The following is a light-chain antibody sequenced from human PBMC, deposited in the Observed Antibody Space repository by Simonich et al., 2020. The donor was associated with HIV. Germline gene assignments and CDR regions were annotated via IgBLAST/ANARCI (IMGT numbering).Light chain of an antibody. CDR2: EGS. CDR3: CSYATSNTLV. CDR1: SSDVGSYNL. J-gene: IGLJ2*01. V-gene: IGLV2-23*01. Sequence: QSALTQPASVSGSPGQSITIPCTGTSSDVGSYNLVSWYPQHPGKAPKVMIYEGSKRPSGVAKRFSGSKSGNTASLTIAGLQADDEADYYCCSYATSNTLVFGGGTKLTVL.